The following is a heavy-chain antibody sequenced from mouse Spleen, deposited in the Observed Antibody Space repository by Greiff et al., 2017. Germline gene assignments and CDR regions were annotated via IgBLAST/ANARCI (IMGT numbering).Heavy chain of an antibody. D-gene: IGHD2-10*02. CDR3: ARGKYGNYVYYAMDY. CDR1: GFTFSSYA. V-gene: IGHV5-9-3*01. Sequence: EVQGVESGGGLVKLGGSLKLSCAASGFTFSSYAMSWVRQTPEKRLEWVATISSGGGNTYYPDSVKGRFTISRDNAKNTLYLQMSSLKSEDTAMYYCARGKYGNYVYYAMDYWGQGTSVTVSS. J-gene: IGHJ4*01. CDR2: ISSGGGNT.